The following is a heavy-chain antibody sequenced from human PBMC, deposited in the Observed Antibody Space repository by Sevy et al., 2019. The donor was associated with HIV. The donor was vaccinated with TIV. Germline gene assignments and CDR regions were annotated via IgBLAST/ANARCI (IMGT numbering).Heavy chain of an antibody. CDR3: ARDLRGYCSSTSCSKFSYYYGMDV. J-gene: IGHJ6*02. D-gene: IGHD2-2*01. CDR2: IWYDGSNK. CDR1: GFTFSSYG. V-gene: IGHV3-33*01. Sequence: GGSLRLSCAASGFTFSSYGMHWVRQAPGKGLEWVAVIWYDGSNKYYADSVKGRFNISRDNSKNTLYLQMNSLRAEDTAVYYCARDLRGYCSSTSCSKFSYYYGMDVWGQGTTVTVSS.